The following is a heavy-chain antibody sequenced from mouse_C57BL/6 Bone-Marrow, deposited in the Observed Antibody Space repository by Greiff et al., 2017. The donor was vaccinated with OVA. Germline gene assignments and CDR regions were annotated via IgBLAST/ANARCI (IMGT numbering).Heavy chain of an antibody. CDR2: ISDGGSYT. J-gene: IGHJ4*01. Sequence: EVKLVESGGGLVKPGGSLKLSCAASGFTFSSYAMSWVRQTPEKRLEWVATISDGGSYTYYPDNVKGRFTISRDNAKNNLYLQMSHLKSEDTAMDYCASDPPGGGYAMYYWGQGTSVTVSS. CDR3: ASDPPGGGYAMYY. CDR1: GFTFSSYA. D-gene: IGHD4-1*01. V-gene: IGHV5-4*03.